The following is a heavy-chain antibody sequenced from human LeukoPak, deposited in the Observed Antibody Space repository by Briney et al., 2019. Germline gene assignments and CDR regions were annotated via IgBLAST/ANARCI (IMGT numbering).Heavy chain of an antibody. CDR1: GYSISSDNW. CDR3: ARYYDSRTTFDY. V-gene: IGHV4-28*01. CDR2: IHFSGNT. Sequence: SETLSLTCAVSGYSISSDNWWGWIRRPPGKGLEWIGYIHFSGNTYYNPSLRSRVTMSVDTSKNQFSLQLSSVTAVDTAVYHCARYYDSRTTFDYWGQGALVTVSS. J-gene: IGHJ4*02. D-gene: IGHD3-22*01.